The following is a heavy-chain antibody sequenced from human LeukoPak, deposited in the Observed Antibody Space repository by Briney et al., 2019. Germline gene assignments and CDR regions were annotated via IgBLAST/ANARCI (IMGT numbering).Heavy chain of an antibody. J-gene: IGHJ4*02. CDR3: ARSGSSYDGSQSWFDY. CDR2: ISSGSSTI. CDR1: EFTFSSYA. V-gene: IGHV3-48*01. Sequence: GGSLRLSCEASEFTFSSYAMSWVRQAPGKGLEWISYISSGSSTIYYADSVKGRFTISRDNAKNSLYLHLSSLRAEDTAVYYCARSGSSYDGSQSWFDYWGQGTLVTVSS. D-gene: IGHD3-22*01.